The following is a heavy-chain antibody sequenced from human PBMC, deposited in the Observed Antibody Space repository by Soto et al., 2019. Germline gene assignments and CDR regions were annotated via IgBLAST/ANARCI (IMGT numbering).Heavy chain of an antibody. Sequence: TLCLTCTVSGGSISSYYWSWIRQPAGKGLEWIGRIYTSGSTNYNPSLKSRVTMSVDTSKNQFSLKLSSVTAADTAVYYCARACSSNSCYDVFDYWGQGTLVTVSS. CDR3: ARACSSNSCYDVFDY. D-gene: IGHD2-2*01. CDR1: GGSISSYY. V-gene: IGHV4-4*07. J-gene: IGHJ4*02. CDR2: IYTSGST.